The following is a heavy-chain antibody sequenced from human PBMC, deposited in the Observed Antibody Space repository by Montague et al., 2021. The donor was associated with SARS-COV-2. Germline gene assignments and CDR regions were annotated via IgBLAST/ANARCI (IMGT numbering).Heavy chain of an antibody. Sequence: SETLSLTCTVSGASMRSYYWTWVRQSPGKGLEWIGYTYYSGSTSXAPSLKSRLTMTVDMSANQVSLTLMSVTAADSAVYYCARVEGVIGGITHFDYWGQGFLVSASS. D-gene: IGHD2-21*01. CDR3: ARVEGVIGGITHFDY. J-gene: IGHJ4*02. V-gene: IGHV4-59*01. CDR2: TYYSGST. CDR1: GASMRSYY.